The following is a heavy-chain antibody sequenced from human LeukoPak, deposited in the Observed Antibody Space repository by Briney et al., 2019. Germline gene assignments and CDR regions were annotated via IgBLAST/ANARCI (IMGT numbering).Heavy chain of an antibody. D-gene: IGHD1-26*01. CDR2: INPNSGGT. CDR3: ARSVWYSGSYGFDY. J-gene: IGHJ4*02. CDR1: GYTFTGYY. Sequence: ASVKVSCKASGYTFTGYYMHWVRQAPGQGLEWMGRINPNSGGTNYAQKFQGRVTMTGDTSMNTAHMELSRLTSDDTAMYFCARSVWYSGSYGFDYWGQGTLVRVAS. V-gene: IGHV1-2*06.